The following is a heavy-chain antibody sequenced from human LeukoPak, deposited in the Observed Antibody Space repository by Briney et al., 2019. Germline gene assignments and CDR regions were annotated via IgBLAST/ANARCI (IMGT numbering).Heavy chain of an antibody. D-gene: IGHD3-3*01. CDR1: GGSISSGDYY. J-gene: IGHJ4*02. V-gene: IGHV4-30-4*08. CDR3: ARQTFWSGYPPSDY. Sequence: SQTLSLTCTVSGGSISSGDYYWRWIRQPPGTGLEWLGYIYYSGSTYYNPSLKSRVTISVDTSKNQFSLKLSSVTAADTAVYYCARQTFWSGYPPSDYWGQGTLVTVSS. CDR2: IYYSGST.